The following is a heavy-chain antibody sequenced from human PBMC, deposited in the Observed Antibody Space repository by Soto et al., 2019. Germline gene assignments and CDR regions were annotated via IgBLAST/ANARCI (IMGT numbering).Heavy chain of an antibody. CDR2: IIPIFGTA. D-gene: IGHD3-3*01. V-gene: IGHV1-69*13. Sequence: GASVKVSCKASGGTFSSYAISWVRQAPGQGLEWMGGIIPIFGTANYAQKFQGGVTITADESTSTAYMELSSLRSEDTAVYYCARVGDYDFWSGYYTSHYYYGMDVWGQGTTVTVS. J-gene: IGHJ6*02. CDR3: ARVGDYDFWSGYYTSHYYYGMDV. CDR1: GGTFSSYA.